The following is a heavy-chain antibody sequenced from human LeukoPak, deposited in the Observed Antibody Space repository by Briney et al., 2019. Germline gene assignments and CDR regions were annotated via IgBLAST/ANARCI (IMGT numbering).Heavy chain of an antibody. J-gene: IGHJ4*02. D-gene: IGHD2-2*01. CDR3: TTAYCSSTSCYLDY. V-gene: IGHV3-15*01. CDR1: GFTFSNAW. Sequence: GGSLRLSCAASGFTFSNAWMSWVRQAPGKGLEWVGRIKSKTEGGTTDYAAPVKGRFTISRDDSKNTLYLQMNSLKTEDTAVYYCTTAYCSSTSCYLDYWGQGTLVTVSS. CDR2: IKSKTEGGTT.